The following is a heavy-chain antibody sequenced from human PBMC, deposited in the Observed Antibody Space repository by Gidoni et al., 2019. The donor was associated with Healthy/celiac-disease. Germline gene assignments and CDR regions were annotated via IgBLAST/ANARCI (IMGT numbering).Heavy chain of an antibody. V-gene: IGHV1-69*08. CDR1: GGTFSSYT. D-gene: IGHD1-7*01. J-gene: IGHJ4*02. Sequence: QVQLVQSGAEVKKPGSSVKVSCKASGGTFSSYTISWVRQAPGQGLEWMGRIIPILGIANYAQKFQGRVTITADKSTSTAYMELSSLRSEDTAVYYCAREDPQLELPDLWGQGTLVTVSS. CDR2: IIPILGIA. CDR3: AREDPQLELPDL.